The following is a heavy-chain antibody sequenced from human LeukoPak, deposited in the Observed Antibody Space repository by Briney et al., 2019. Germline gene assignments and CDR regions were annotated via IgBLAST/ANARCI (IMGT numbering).Heavy chain of an antibody. CDR2: ISSSSSYI. CDR1: GFTFSSYS. D-gene: IGHD6-13*01. V-gene: IGHV3-21*01. CDR3: ASSPPYSSSWDEPGYFDY. J-gene: IGHJ4*02. Sequence: PGGSLRLSCAASGFTFSSYSMNWVRQAPGKGLEWVSSISSSSSYIYYADSVKGRFTISRDNSKNTLYLQMNSLRAEDTAVYYCASSPPYSSSWDEPGYFDYWGQGTLVTVSS.